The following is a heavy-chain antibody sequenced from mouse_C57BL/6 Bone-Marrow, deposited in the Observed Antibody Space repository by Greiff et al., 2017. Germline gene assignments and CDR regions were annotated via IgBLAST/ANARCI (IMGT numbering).Heavy chain of an antibody. J-gene: IGHJ4*01. Sequence: VQLQQSGTVLARPGASVKMSCKTSGYTFTSYWMHWVKQRPGQGLEWIGAIYPGNSDTSYNQKFKGKAKLTAVTSASTAYMELSSLTNEDSAVYYCTRSRNYCGSSYGAIDYWGQGTSVTVSS. CDR2: IYPGNSDT. V-gene: IGHV1-5*01. D-gene: IGHD1-1*01. CDR3: TRSRNYCGSSYGAIDY. CDR1: GYTFTSYW.